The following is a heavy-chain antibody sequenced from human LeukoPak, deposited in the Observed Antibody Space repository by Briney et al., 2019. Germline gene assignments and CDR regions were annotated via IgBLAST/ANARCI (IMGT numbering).Heavy chain of an antibody. Sequence: ASVKVSCKASGYTFTGYYMHWVRQAPGQGLEWMGWINPNSGNTNYAQKLQGRVTMTTDTSTSTAYMELRSLRSDDTAVYYCARDFDSFIAAAGLDAFDIWGQGTMVTVSS. D-gene: IGHD6-13*01. J-gene: IGHJ3*02. CDR3: ARDFDSFIAAAGLDAFDI. V-gene: IGHV1-18*04. CDR2: INPNSGNT. CDR1: GYTFTGYY.